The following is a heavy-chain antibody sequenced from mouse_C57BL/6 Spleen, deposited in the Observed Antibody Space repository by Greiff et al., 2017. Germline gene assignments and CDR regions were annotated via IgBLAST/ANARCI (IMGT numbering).Heavy chain of an antibody. Sequence: EVKLVESGPGMVKPSQSLSLTCTVTGYSITSGYDWHWIRHFPGNKLEWMGYISYSGSTNYNPSFKSRISITHDTSKNHFFLKLNSVTTEDTDTYCCAKYDYEGAMDYWGQGTSVTVSS. CDR1: GYSITSGYD. CDR2: ISYSGST. J-gene: IGHJ4*01. CDR3: AKYDYEGAMDY. D-gene: IGHD2-4*01. V-gene: IGHV3-1*01.